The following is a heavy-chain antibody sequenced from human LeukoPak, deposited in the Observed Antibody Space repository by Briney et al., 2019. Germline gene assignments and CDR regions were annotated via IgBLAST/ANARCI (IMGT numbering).Heavy chain of an antibody. CDR1: GFTFSSYA. CDR3: AKDITIFGVLIIPSDAFDI. V-gene: IGHV3-23*01. D-gene: IGHD3-3*01. CDR2: MSGSCGST. J-gene: IGHJ3*02. Sequence: PGGSLRLSGAASGFTFSSYAMSWVRQAPGKGLEWVSAMSGSCGSTYYADSGKGRFTSSRDNSKHTLYLQMNSLRAQDTAVYYCAKDITIFGVLIIPSDAFDIWGQGTMVTVSS.